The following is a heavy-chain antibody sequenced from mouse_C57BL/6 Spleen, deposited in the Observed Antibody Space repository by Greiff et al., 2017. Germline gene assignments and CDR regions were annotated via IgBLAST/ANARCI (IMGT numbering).Heavy chain of an antibody. CDR1: GYTFTDYY. V-gene: IGHV1-26*01. D-gene: IGHD2-10*02. CDR3: ASLVYYAY. Sequence: EVQLQQSGPELVKPGASVKISCKASGYTFTDYYMNWVKQSHGKSLEWIGDINPNNGGTSYNQKFKGKATLTVDKSSSTAYMELRSLTSEDSAVYYCASLVYYAYWGQGTTLTVSS. J-gene: IGHJ2*01. CDR2: INPNNGGT.